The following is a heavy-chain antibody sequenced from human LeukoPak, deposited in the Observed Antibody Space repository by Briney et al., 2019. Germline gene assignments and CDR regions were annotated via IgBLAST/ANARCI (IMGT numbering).Heavy chain of an antibody. Sequence: SETLSLTCTVSGGSISSSSYYWGWIRQPPGKGLEWIGSIYYSGSTYYNPSLKSRVTISVDTSKNQFSLKLSSVTAADTAVYYCAGHGGCSSTSCYTRFDPWGQGTLVTVSS. V-gene: IGHV4-39*01. D-gene: IGHD2-2*02. CDR1: GGSISSSSYY. J-gene: IGHJ5*02. CDR3: AGHGGCSSTSCYTRFDP. CDR2: IYYSGST.